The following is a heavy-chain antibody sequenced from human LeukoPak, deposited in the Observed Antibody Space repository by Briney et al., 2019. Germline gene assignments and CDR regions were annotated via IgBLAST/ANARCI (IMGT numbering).Heavy chain of an antibody. CDR2: MNPNSGNT. J-gene: IGHJ6*03. CDR3: ARNSGSYSGLDYMDV. CDR1: GYTFTSYD. D-gene: IGHD1-26*01. Sequence: ASVKVSCKASGYTFTSYDINWVRQATGQGLEWMGWMNPNSGNTGYAQKLQGRVTITRNTSISTAYMELSSLRSEDTAVYYCARNSGSYSGLDYMDVWGKGTTVTVSS. V-gene: IGHV1-8*03.